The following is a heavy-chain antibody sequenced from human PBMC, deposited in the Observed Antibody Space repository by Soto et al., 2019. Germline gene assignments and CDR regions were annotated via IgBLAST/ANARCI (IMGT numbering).Heavy chain of an antibody. Sequence: QINLKESGPTLVNPTQTLTLTCSFSGFSLTTAGVGVGWVRQSPGEALEWLALIYWDDDERYSPSLKTRLTITKDTSKNQVVLKMTNMAPVDTATYYCAHSRNLITEDAQVGHFDYWGQGTLVTVSS. J-gene: IGHJ4*02. CDR3: AHSRNLITEDAQVGHFDY. V-gene: IGHV2-5*02. CDR1: GFSLTTAGVG. CDR2: IYWDDDE. D-gene: IGHD3-10*01.